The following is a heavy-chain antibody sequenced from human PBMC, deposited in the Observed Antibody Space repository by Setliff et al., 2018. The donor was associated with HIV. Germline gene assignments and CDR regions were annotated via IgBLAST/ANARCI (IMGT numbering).Heavy chain of an antibody. J-gene: IGHJ3*02. D-gene: IGHD5-18*01. V-gene: IGHV1-18*01. Sequence: GASVKVSCKASGYTFTSYGISWVRQAPGQGLEWMGWISTYNGNTNYAQKLQGRVTMTTDTSTTTAYMELRSLKSDDTAIYFCASGRRWDTAMGDAFDIWGQGTMVTVSS. CDR3: ASGRRWDTAMGDAFDI. CDR2: ISTYNGNT. CDR1: GYTFTSYG.